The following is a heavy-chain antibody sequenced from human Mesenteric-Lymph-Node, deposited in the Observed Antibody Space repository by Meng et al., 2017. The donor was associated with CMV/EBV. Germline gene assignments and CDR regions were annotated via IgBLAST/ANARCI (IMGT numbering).Heavy chain of an antibody. Sequence: GGSLRLSCQVSGYSFSTYWIGWVRQMPGKGLEWVGIIYPGDSYTRYSPSFQGRVAISADESINTVYLQWSVLKASDTAMYYCARLSSHYDFWSAYYKGDAFDIWGQGTMVTVSS. V-gene: IGHV5-51*01. CDR1: GYSFSTYW. CDR2: IYPGDSYT. D-gene: IGHD3-3*01. CDR3: ARLSSHYDFWSAYYKGDAFDI. J-gene: IGHJ3*02.